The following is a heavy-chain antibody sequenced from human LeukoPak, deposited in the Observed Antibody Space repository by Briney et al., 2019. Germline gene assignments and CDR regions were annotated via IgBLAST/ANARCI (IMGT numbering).Heavy chain of an antibody. CDR3: ARGRGDCSTTSCYLDY. CDR2: IWYDGSEK. CDR1: GFTFSRYG. V-gene: IGHV3-33*01. Sequence: GGSLRLSCAASGFTFSRYGMHWVRQAPGEGLEWVSVIWYDGSEKEYADSVKGRFTISGDNSKNTVFLQMNSLRAEDTAVYYCARGRGDCSTTSCYLDYWGQGTLVTVSS. D-gene: IGHD2-2*01. J-gene: IGHJ4*02.